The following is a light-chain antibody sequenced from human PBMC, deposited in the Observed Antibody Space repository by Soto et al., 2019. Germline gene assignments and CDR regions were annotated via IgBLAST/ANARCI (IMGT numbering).Light chain of an antibody. CDR1: QSVSSN. J-gene: IGKJ4*01. Sequence: EIVMTQSPATLPVSPGERATLSCRASQSVSSNLAWYQQKPGQAPRFLIYGASTRATGIPDRFSGSGSGTEFTLTISSLQSEDFAVYYCQQYDNWPLTFGGGTKVDI. CDR3: QQYDNWPLT. CDR2: GAS. V-gene: IGKV3-15*01.